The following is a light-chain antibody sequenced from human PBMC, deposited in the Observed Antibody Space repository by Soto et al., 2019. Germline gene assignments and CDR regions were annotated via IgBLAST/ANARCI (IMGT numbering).Light chain of an antibody. CDR1: QSVSTN. J-gene: IGKJ2*01. CDR2: GAS. CDR3: QQYNNWSMYT. V-gene: IGKV3-15*01. Sequence: EIVMTQSPATLSVSPGERATLSCRASQSVSTNLAWYQQKPGRAPRLLIHGASTRPSGIPARFSGSGSGTEFTLTISSLQSEDFAVYYCQQYNNWSMYTFGQGTKLEIK.